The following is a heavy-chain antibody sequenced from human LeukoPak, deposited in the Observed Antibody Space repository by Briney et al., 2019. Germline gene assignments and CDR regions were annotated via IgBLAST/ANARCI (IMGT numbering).Heavy chain of an antibody. CDR3: ARTGYHYGSGSHFAFDV. D-gene: IGHD3-10*01. CDR1: GYTFSNQW. V-gene: IGHV5-51*01. J-gene: IGHJ3*01. Sequence: GESLEISSEASGYTFSNQWIGWVRQMPGKGLECMGIIYPGDSDTRYSPSFEGQVSISVDKSITTAYLQWSSLKASDTAIYYCARTGYHYGSGSHFAFDVWGQGTAVTVSS. CDR2: IYPGDSDT.